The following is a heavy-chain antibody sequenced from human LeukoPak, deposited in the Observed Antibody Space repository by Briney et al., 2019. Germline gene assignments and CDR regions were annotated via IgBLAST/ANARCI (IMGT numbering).Heavy chain of an antibody. Sequence: ASVKVSCKASGYTFTSYGISWVRQAPGQGLEWMGWISAYNGNTNYAQKLQGRVTMTTDTSTSTAYMELRSLRSDDTAVYYCARDFSSRWELHWFDPRGQGTLVTVSS. CDR1: GYTFTSYG. J-gene: IGHJ5*02. CDR3: ARDFSSRWELHWFDP. V-gene: IGHV1-18*01. CDR2: ISAYNGNT. D-gene: IGHD1-26*01.